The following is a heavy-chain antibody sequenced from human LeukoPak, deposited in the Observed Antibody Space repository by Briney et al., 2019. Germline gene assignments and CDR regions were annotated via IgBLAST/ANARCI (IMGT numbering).Heavy chain of an antibody. J-gene: IGHJ4*02. CDR2: ISAYNGNT. D-gene: IGHD3-3*01. Sequence: ASVKVSCKASGYTFTSYGISWVRQAPGQGLEWMGWISAYNGNTNYAQKLQSRVTMTTDTSTSTAYMELRSLRSDDTAVYYCARRGLYYDFWSGYYPTTIIDYWGQGTLVTVSS. V-gene: IGHV1-18*01. CDR1: GYTFTSYG. CDR3: ARRGLYYDFWSGYYPTTIIDY.